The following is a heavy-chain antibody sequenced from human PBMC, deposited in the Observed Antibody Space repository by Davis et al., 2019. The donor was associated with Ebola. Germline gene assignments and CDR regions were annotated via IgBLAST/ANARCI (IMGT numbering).Heavy chain of an antibody. CDR2: IYSGGST. Sequence: GESLKISCAASGFTVSSNYMSWVRQAPGKGLEWVSVIYSGGSTSYADSVKGRFTISRHNSKNTLYLQMNSLRAEDTAVYYCARDPIGCSSTSCYMRDYWGQGTLVTVSS. CDR1: GFTVSSNY. J-gene: IGHJ4*02. CDR3: ARDPIGCSSTSCYMRDY. D-gene: IGHD2-2*02. V-gene: IGHV3-53*04.